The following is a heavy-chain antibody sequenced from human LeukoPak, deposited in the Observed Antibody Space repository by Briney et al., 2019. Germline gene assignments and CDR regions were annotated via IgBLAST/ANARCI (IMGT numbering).Heavy chain of an antibody. CDR1: GGSISSSSYY. V-gene: IGHV4-39*01. J-gene: IGHJ4*02. D-gene: IGHD2-2*01. CDR2: IYYSGST. CDR3: ARRGTSCLDY. Sequence: PSETLSLTCTVSGGSISSSSYYWGWIRQPPGKGLERIGSIYYSGSTYYNPSLKSRVTISVDTSKNQFSLKLSSVTAADTAVYYCARRGTSCLDYWGQGTLVTVSS.